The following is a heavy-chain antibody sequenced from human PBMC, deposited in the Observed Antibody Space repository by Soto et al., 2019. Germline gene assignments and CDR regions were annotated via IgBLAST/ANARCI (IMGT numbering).Heavy chain of an antibody. CDR3: ARGVDSWSGYLF. D-gene: IGHD3-3*01. CDR1: GGSFDCYY. J-gene: IGHJ4*02. Sequence: SETLSLTCALYGGSFDCYYWSWVRQSPGKGLEWIGEIHHSGRTKYNPSLKSRVSLSVDTSTKHFSLRLTSVTAADRGVYYCARGVDSWSGYLFWGQGTPVTVS. V-gene: IGHV4-34*01. CDR2: IHHSGRT.